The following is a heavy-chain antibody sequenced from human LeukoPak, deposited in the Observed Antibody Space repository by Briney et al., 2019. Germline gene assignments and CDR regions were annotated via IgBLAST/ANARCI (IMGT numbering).Heavy chain of an antibody. Sequence: PSETLSLTCAVYGGSFSGYYWSWIRQPPGKGLEWIGEINHSGSTNYNPSLKSRVTISVDTSKNQFSLRLSSVTAADTAVYYCARGRRYSYGYHIDYWGQGTLVTVSS. CDR2: INHSGST. CDR1: GGSFSGYY. D-gene: IGHD5-18*01. J-gene: IGHJ4*02. V-gene: IGHV4-34*01. CDR3: ARGRRYSYGYHIDY.